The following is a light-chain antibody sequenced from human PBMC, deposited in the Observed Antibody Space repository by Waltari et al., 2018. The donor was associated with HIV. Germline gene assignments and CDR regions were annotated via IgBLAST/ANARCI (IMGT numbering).Light chain of an antibody. CDR2: QDN. Sequence: SYVLTQPPSVSVSPGQTATITCTGDKLGNKYSGWYQQTAGQSPVLVIYQDNKKSSGMPDRFSGSNSGNTATLTISGTQAGDEADYYCQAWDSSAAVFGGGTKLTVL. CDR3: QAWDSSAAV. J-gene: IGLJ2*01. V-gene: IGLV3-1*01. CDR1: KLGNKY.